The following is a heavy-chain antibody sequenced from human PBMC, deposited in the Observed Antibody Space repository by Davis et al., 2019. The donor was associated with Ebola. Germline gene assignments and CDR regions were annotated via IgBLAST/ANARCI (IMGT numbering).Heavy chain of an antibody. CDR1: GFAFNYG. CDR2: TWFDGSHK. Sequence: GESLKISCAASGFAFNYGMHWVRQAPGKGLEWVALTWFDGSHKFYADSVKGRFTISRDNSNNTLYLQMHGLRVEDTGVYYCAKDGEEKSTTFYLDNWGQGTHVTVSS. D-gene: IGHD1-1*01. CDR3: AKDGEEKSTTFYLDN. J-gene: IGHJ4*02. V-gene: IGHV3-33*03.